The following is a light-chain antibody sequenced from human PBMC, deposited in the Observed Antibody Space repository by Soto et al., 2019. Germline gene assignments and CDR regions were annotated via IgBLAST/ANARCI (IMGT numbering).Light chain of an antibody. CDR3: QHSYSTPPT. CDR2: AAS. Sequence: DIQMTQSPSSLSASVGDRVTITCRASQSISSYLNWYQQKPGKAPKLLIYAASSLQSGVPSRFSGSGSGTDFTLTISSLQPEDFAAYYCQHSYSTPPTFCHGISVDIK. V-gene: IGKV1-39*01. CDR1: QSISSY. J-gene: IGKJ1*01.